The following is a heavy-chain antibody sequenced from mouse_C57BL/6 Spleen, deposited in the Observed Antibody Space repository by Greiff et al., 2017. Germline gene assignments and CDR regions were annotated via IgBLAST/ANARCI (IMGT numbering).Heavy chain of an antibody. Sequence: VQLQQSGAELVRPGASVTLSCKASGYTFTDYEMHWVKQTPVHGLEWIGAIDPETGGTAYNQTFKGKAILTADKSSSTAYMELRSLTSEDSAVYYCTTGYFDYWGQGTTLTVSS. J-gene: IGHJ2*01. CDR3: TTGYFDY. CDR2: IDPETGGT. CDR1: GYTFTDYE. V-gene: IGHV1-15*01.